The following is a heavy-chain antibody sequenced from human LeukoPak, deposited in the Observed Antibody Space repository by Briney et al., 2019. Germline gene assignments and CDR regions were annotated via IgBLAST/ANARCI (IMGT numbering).Heavy chain of an antibody. D-gene: IGHD2-2*01. Sequence: GASVKVSCKASGYTFTGYYMHWVRQAPGQGLEWMGWINPNSGGTNYAQKLQGRVTMTTDTSTSTAYMELRSLRSDDTAVYYCARDNFVHNIVVVPAAMSNWAGYSYGIDYWGQGTLVTVSS. V-gene: IGHV1-2*02. CDR3: ARDNFVHNIVVVPAAMSNWAGYSYGIDY. CDR1: GYTFTGYY. J-gene: IGHJ4*02. CDR2: INPNSGGT.